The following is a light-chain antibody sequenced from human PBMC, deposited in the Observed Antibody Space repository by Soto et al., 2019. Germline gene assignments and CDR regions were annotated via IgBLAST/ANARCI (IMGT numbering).Light chain of an antibody. Sequence: EIVMTQSPATLSVSPGERATLSCRASQSVSSNLAWYQQKPGQAPRLLVYGASTRPTGIPTRFSGSGSGTEFTLTISSLQSKDFAVYYCQQYNNWPLWTFGQGTKVEIK. CDR2: GAS. CDR1: QSVSSN. CDR3: QQYNNWPLWT. J-gene: IGKJ1*01. V-gene: IGKV3-15*01.